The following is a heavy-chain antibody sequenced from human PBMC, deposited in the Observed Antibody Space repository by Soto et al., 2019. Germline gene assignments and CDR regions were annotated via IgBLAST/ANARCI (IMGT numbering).Heavy chain of an antibody. CDR3: ARDVGVVVAASQPLEHYYYGMDV. D-gene: IGHD2-15*01. CDR2: ISAYNGNT. J-gene: IGHJ6*02. CDR1: GYTFTSYG. Sequence: ASVKVSCKASGYTFTSYGISWVRQAPGQGLEWMGWISAYNGNTNYAQKLQGRVTMTTDTSTSTAYMELRSLRSDDTAVYYCARDVGVVVAASQPLEHYYYGMDVWGQGTTVTVSS. V-gene: IGHV1-18*01.